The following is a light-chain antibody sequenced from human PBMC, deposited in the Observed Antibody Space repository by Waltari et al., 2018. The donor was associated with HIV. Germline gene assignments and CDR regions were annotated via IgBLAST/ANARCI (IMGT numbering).Light chain of an antibody. CDR2: WAS. J-gene: IGKJ1*01. CDR3: QQYYGYPWT. V-gene: IGKV4-1*01. CDR1: QNLLYSPNNKNY. Sequence: DIVLTQSPDSLAVSLGERATINCKSSQNLLYSPNNKNYLAWFQQKPGQPPKLLIYWASSRESGVPDRFSGSGSGTDFTLSIGSLQAEDVAVYYCQQYYGYPWTFGQGTKVEIK.